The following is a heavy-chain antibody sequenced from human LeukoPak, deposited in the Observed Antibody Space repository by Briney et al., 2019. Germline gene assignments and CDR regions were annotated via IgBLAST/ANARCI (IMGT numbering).Heavy chain of an antibody. J-gene: IGHJ6*02. V-gene: IGHV3-48*04. CDR3: ARDPYCSGGSCYWGGYYYYGMDV. CDR1: GFTFSSYW. D-gene: IGHD2-15*01. Sequence: GGSLRLSCAASGFTFSSYWVHWVRQVPGKGREGVSYISSSGSTIYYADSVKGRFTISRDNAKNSLYLQMSSLRAEDTAVYYCARDPYCSGGSCYWGGYYYYGMDVWGQGTTVTVSS. CDR2: ISSSGSTI.